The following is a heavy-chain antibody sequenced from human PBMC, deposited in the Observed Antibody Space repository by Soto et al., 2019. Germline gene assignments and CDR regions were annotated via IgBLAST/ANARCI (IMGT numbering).Heavy chain of an antibody. CDR3: ARRYGTTFDY. V-gene: IGHV4-59*01. Sequence: PSETLSLTCTVSGGSISSYYWSWIRQPPGKGLEWIGYIYYRGSTNYNPSLKSRITISVDTSKNQFSLKLSSVTAADTAVYYCARRYGTTFDYWGQGTLVTV. J-gene: IGHJ4*02. D-gene: IGHD1-7*01. CDR1: GGSISSYY. CDR2: IYYRGST.